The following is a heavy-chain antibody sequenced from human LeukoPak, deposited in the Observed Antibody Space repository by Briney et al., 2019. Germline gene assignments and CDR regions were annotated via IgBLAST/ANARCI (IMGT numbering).Heavy chain of an antibody. CDR1: GGSFSGYY. CDR3: ATHAVDTAMVDY. CDR2: INHSGSA. D-gene: IGHD5-18*01. V-gene: IGHV4-34*01. Sequence: SETLSLTCAVYGGSFSGYYWSWIRQPPGKGLEWIGEINHSGSANYNPSLKSRVTISVDTSKNQFSLKLSSVTAADTAVYYCATHAVDTAMVDYWGQGTLVTVSS. J-gene: IGHJ4*02.